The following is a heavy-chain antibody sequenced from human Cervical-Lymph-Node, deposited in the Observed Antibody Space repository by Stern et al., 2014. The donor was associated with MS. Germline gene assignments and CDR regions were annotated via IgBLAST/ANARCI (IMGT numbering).Heavy chain of an antibody. CDR1: GFTFSNHY. D-gene: IGHD5-18*01. CDR3: ARIPRGYSYDQYYFDY. CDR2: ITSSRTYT. J-gene: IGHJ4*02. Sequence: VQLVESGGGLVKPGGSLRLSCAASGFTFSNHYMSWIRQAPGKGLDWVSYITSSRTYTNYADSVKGRFTISRDNAKNSLYLQMNSLRVEDTAVYYCARIPRGYSYDQYYFDYWGQGTLVTVSS. V-gene: IGHV3-11*06.